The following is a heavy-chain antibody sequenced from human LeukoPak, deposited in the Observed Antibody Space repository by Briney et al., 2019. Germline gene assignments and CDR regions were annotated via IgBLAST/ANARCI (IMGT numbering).Heavy chain of an antibody. J-gene: IGHJ3*02. V-gene: IGHV4-4*07. D-gene: IGHD1-20*01. CDR2: FYARGNT. CDR3: ARELITKADAFDI. CDR1: GGSISNYY. Sequence: SETLSLTCTVSGGSISNYYWSWIRQPAGKGLEWIGRFYARGNTNYNPSLKSRVTMSVDTSKNQLSLKLTSVTAAGTAVYYCARELITKADAFDIWGQGTMVTVSS.